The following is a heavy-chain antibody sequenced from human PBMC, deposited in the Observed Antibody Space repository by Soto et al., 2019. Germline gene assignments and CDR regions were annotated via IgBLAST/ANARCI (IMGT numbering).Heavy chain of an antibody. V-gene: IGHV4-39*01. CDR2: IYYSGST. CDR1: GGSISSSSYY. CDR3: ARYQGPISCNSDY. J-gene: IGHJ4*02. Sequence: QLQLQESGPGLVKPSETLSLTCTVSGGSISSSSYYWGWIRQPPGKGLAWIGSIYYSGSTYYNPSRQHGASVSLDTSKNEFSLDLTPVTANSTGYYDYARYQGPISCNSDYTRQG. D-gene: IGHD2-15*01.